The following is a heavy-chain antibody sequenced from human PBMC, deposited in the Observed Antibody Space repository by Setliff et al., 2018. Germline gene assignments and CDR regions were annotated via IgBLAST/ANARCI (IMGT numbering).Heavy chain of an antibody. V-gene: IGHV1-24*01. CDR2: FDPEDGET. D-gene: IGHD1-7*01. Sequence: GASVKVSCKVSGYRLIELSMHWVRQAPGKGLEWMGGFDPEDGETIYAQKFQGRVTITRDTSASTVFLELSTLRSEDTAVYYCARGPAGTYAFDIWGQGTMVT. J-gene: IGHJ3*02. CDR1: GYRLIELS. CDR3: ARGPAGTYAFDI.